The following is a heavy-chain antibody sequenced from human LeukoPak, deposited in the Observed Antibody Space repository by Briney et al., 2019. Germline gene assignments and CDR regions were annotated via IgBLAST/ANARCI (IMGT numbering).Heavy chain of an antibody. Sequence: ASVKVSCTASGYTFTGYYMHWVRQAPGQGLEWMGWINPNSGGTNYEQKFQGRVTITRDTAINTAYMELSRLRSDDTAVYYCAREGKYSSSWPDYWGQGTLVTVSS. CDR1: GYTFTGYY. CDR2: INPNSGGT. J-gene: IGHJ4*02. D-gene: IGHD6-13*01. CDR3: AREGKYSSSWPDY. V-gene: IGHV1-2*02.